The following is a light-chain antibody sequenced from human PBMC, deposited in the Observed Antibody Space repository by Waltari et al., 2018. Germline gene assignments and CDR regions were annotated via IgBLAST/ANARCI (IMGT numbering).Light chain of an antibody. CDR3: QSSDASSHLV. CDR2: EDN. Sequence: NFILTQPHSVSASPGKTVTISCTRSSGSIHFRFVQWFQRRPGSAPTPVIYEDNLRPSGVPDRFSGSIDISSNSASLTISGLTTEDEADYYCQSSDASSHLVFGGGTKLTVL. J-gene: IGLJ3*02. V-gene: IGLV6-57*04. CDR1: SGSIHFRF.